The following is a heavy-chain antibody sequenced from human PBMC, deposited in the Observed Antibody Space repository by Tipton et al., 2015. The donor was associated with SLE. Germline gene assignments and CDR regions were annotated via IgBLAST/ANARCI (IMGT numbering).Heavy chain of an antibody. J-gene: IGHJ6*02. CDR2: IYTSGST. D-gene: IGHD6-13*01. Sequence: LRLSCAASGFIFTTYSMNWVRQAPGKGLEWIGRIYTSGSTNYNPSLKSRVTMSVDTSKNQFSLKLSSVTAADTAVYYCASSFGQQLEAYYYYGMDVWGQGTTVTVSS. V-gene: IGHV4-59*10. CDR3: ASSFGQQLEAYYYYGMDV. CDR1: GFIFTTYS.